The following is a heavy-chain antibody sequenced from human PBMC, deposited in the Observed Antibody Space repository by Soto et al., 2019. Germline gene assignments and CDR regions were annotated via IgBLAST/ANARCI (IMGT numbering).Heavy chain of an antibody. V-gene: IGHV3-11*06. J-gene: IGHJ6*01. CDR1: GFTFSDYF. Sequence: SLRLSYAASGFTFSDYFIAWIRQAPGKGLDWVSYINSVSTFTNYADSVKGRFTISRDNAKNSLYLQMKSLRAEDTAVYFCAREGHTMITKDYYALGVWGRGTPVTVSS. CDR2: INSVSTFT. CDR3: AREGHTMITKDYYALGV. D-gene: IGHD3-22*01.